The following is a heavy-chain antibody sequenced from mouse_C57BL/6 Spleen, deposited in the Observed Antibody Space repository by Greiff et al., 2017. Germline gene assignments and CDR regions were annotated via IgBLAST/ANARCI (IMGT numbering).Heavy chain of an antibody. CDR2: IYPGDGDT. V-gene: IGHV1-82*01. CDR3: ARPYCYGSSYRYFDV. CDR1: GYAFSSSW. Sequence: QVQLQQSGPELVKPGASVKISCKASGYAFSSSWMNWVKQRPGKGLEWIGRIYPGDGDTNYNGKFKGKATLTADKSSSTAYMQLSSLTSEDSAVYFCARPYCYGSSYRYFDVWGTGTTVTVAS. J-gene: IGHJ1*03. D-gene: IGHD1-1*01.